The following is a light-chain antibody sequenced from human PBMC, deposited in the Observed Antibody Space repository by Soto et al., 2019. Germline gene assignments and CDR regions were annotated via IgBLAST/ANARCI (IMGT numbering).Light chain of an antibody. CDR3: SSYTSSSTLV. V-gene: IGLV2-14*01. CDR1: TSDIGGYNY. J-gene: IGLJ3*02. CDR2: EVS. Sequence: QSVLTQPASVSGSPGQSITISCSGSTSDIGGYNYVSWYQHHPGKVTKVMIYEVSNRPSGVSNRFSGSKSGNTASLTISGLQAEDEADYYCSSYTSSSTLVFGGGTKLTVL.